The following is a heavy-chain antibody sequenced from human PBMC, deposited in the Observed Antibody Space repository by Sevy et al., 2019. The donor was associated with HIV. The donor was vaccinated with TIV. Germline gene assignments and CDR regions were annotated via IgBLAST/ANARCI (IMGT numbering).Heavy chain of an antibody. CDR3: AREGCTKPHDY. CDR1: GFTFSKYS. Sequence: GGSLRLSCAASGFTFSKYSMSWVRQPPEKGLEWVSTLSFGCGEINYADSVKGRFTISRDNSKSSAYLQMNNLRPEDTAVYYCAREGCTKPHDYWGQGTLVTVSS. D-gene: IGHD2-8*01. CDR2: LSFGCGEI. V-gene: IGHV3-23*01. J-gene: IGHJ4*02.